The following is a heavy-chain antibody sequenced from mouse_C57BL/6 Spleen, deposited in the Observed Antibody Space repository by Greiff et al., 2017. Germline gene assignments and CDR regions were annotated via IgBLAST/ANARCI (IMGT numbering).Heavy chain of an antibody. V-gene: IGHV2-9-1*01. CDR2: IWTGGGT. D-gene: IGHD4-1*01. CDR3: ARKFGKGEALAY. J-gene: IGHJ4*01. CDR1: GFSLTSYA. Sequence: QVQLKESGPGLVAPSQSLSITCTVSGFSLTSYAISWVRQPPGKGLEWLGAIWTGGGTNCNSALKSRLGISKDNTKSKVFLKMNSLQTDDTARYYCARKFGKGEALAYWGQGTSVTVSA.